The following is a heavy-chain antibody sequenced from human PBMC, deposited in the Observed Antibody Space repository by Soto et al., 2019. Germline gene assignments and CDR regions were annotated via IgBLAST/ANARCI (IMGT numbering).Heavy chain of an antibody. Sequence: PSETLSLTCAVYGGSFSGYYWSWIRQPPGKGLEWIGEINHSGSTNYNPSLKSRVTISVDTSKNQFSLKLSSVTAADTAVYYCARRLGDGSGRTNWFDPWGQGTLVT. CDR3: ARRLGDGSGRTNWFDP. V-gene: IGHV4-34*01. D-gene: IGHD6-25*01. CDR1: GGSFSGYY. CDR2: INHSGST. J-gene: IGHJ5*02.